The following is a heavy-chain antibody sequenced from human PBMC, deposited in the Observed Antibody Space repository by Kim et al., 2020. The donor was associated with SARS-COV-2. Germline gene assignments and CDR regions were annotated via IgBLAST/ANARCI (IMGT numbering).Heavy chain of an antibody. J-gene: IGHJ5*02. CDR3: ARDSAVRRGPLDNLFDP. CDR2: T. D-gene: IGHD3-10*01. Sequence: TNYNPSLKSRVTISVDTSKNQFSLKLSPVPAADTAVYYCARDSAVRRGPLDNLFDPWG. V-gene: IGHV4-34*01.